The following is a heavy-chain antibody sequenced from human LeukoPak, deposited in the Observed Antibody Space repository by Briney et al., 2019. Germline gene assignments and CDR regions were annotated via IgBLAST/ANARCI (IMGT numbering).Heavy chain of an antibody. Sequence: GESLKISCKGSGYSFTSYWIGWVRQMPGKGLEWMGIIYPGDSDTRYSPSFQGQVTISADKSISTAYLQWSSLKASDTAMYYCARFSEQLVPYYYYGMDVWGQGTTVTVSS. CDR2: IYPGDSDT. CDR1: GYSFTSYW. J-gene: IGHJ6*02. CDR3: ARFSEQLVPYYYYGMDV. V-gene: IGHV5-51*01. D-gene: IGHD6-6*01.